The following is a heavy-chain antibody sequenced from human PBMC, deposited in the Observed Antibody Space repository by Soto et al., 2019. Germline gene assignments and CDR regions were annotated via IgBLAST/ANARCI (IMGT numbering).Heavy chain of an antibody. V-gene: IGHV4-59*01. Sequence: PSETLSLTCTVSGDSISSYYWSWIRQPPGKGLEWIGYIYYSGSTNYNPSLKSRVTIPVDTSKNQFSLTLSSVTAADTAVYYCARVGNDFWSGPSVSYYYMDVWRKGTTVTVSS. CDR3: ARVGNDFWSGPSVSYYYMDV. CDR2: IYYSGST. J-gene: IGHJ6*03. CDR1: GDSISSYY. D-gene: IGHD3-3*01.